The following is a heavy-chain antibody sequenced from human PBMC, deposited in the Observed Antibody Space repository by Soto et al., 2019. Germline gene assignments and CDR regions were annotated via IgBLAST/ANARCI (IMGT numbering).Heavy chain of an antibody. CDR3: ARERPDGARLDP. CDR2: IYHSGST. V-gene: IGHV4-30-4*01. CDR1: GGSISSGAYY. J-gene: IGHJ5*02. Sequence: QVQLQESGPGLVKPSQTLSLTCTVSGGSISSGAYYWRWIRQPPGKGLEWIGYIYHSGSTYYNPSLKSRVTISVNTSKNQFSLKLSSVTAADTAVYYCARERPDGARLDPWGQGTLVTVSS. D-gene: IGHD6-6*01.